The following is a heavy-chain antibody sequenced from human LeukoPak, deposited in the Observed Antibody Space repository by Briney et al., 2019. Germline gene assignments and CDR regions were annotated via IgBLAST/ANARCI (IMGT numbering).Heavy chain of an antibody. Sequence: SETLSLPCAVYGGSFSGNYWAWIRQPPGKGLEWIGELNDSGSTNYNPSLKSRVTISLDTSKNQFSLRLSSVTAADTAVYYCATPIGDSSSSEEWGQGTLVTVSS. J-gene: IGHJ4*02. CDR1: GGSFSGNY. CDR3: ATPIGDSSSSEE. CDR2: LNDSGST. D-gene: IGHD6-13*01. V-gene: IGHV4-34*01.